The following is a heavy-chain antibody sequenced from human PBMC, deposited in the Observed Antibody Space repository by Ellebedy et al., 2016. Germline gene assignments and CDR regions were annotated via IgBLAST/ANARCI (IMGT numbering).Heavy chain of an antibody. J-gene: IGHJ6*02. CDR2: IYYSGST. D-gene: IGHD3-16*01. CDR1: GGSISSSSYY. Sequence: SETLSLXCTVSGGSISSSSYYWGWIRQPPEKGLEWIGSIYYSGSTYYNPSLKSRVTISVDTSKNQFSLKLSSVTAADTAVYYCARAVLPMGNHGHGMDVWGQGTTVTVSS. V-gene: IGHV4-39*07. CDR3: ARAVLPMGNHGHGMDV.